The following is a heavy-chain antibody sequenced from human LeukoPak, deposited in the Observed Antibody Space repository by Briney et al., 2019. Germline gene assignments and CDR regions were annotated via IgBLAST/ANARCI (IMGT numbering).Heavy chain of an antibody. J-gene: IGHJ4*02. V-gene: IGHV3-23*01. Sequence: GGSLRLSCAASGFTFSSYAMSWVRQAPGKGLEWVSAISGSGGSTYYADSVKGRFTISRDNSKNTLYLQMNSLRAEDTAVYYCAKEEGNYDFWSGYYMANHFDYWGQGTLVTVSS. D-gene: IGHD3-3*01. CDR3: AKEEGNYDFWSGYYMANHFDY. CDR2: ISGSGGST. CDR1: GFTFSSYA.